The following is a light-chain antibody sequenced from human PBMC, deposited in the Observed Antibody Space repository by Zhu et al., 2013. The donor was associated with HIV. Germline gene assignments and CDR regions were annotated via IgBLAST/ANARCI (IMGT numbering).Light chain of an antibody. Sequence: EVVLMQSPGTLSLSPGERATLSCRASQTVSYKHIAWYQQKPGQAPRLLIYGASSRAPGIPDRFSGGGSGTVFTLTITGLEPEDFAVYYCQQYGNSPFTFGPGTKVDIK. CDR2: GAS. V-gene: IGKV3-20*01. CDR1: QTVSYKH. CDR3: QQYGNSPFT. J-gene: IGKJ3*01.